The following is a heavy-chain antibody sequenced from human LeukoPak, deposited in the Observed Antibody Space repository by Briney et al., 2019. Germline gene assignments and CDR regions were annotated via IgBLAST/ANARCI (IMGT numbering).Heavy chain of an antibody. V-gene: IGHV4-34*01. Sequence: PSETLSLTCAVYGGSFRGYYWSWIRQPPGKGLEWMGEINHSGSTNYNPSLKSRVTISVDTSKNQFSLTLSSVTAADTAVYYCARGRRKRQQLVLNWFDPWGQGTLVTVSS. J-gene: IGHJ5*02. CDR3: ARGRRKRQQLVLNWFDP. CDR2: INHSGST. D-gene: IGHD6-13*01. CDR1: GGSFRGYY.